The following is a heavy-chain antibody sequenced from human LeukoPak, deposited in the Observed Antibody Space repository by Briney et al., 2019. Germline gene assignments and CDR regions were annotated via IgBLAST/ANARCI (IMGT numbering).Heavy chain of an antibody. D-gene: IGHD3-10*01. Sequence: PSETLSLTCAVYGGSFSGYYWSWIRQPPGKGLEWIGEINHSGSTNYTPSLKSRVTISVDTSKDQFSLKLSSVTAADTAVYYCARTITMVRGVIPSYDYYYYMDVWGKGTTVTISS. V-gene: IGHV4-34*01. CDR2: INHSGST. CDR3: ARTITMVRGVIPSYDYYYYMDV. J-gene: IGHJ6*03. CDR1: GGSFSGYY.